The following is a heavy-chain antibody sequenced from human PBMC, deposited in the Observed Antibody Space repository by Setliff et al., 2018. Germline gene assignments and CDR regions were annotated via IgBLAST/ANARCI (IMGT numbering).Heavy chain of an antibody. Sequence: PSETLSLTCAVYGGSFSTYYWIWIRQPPGKGLEWIGEISQSGSLNYNPSLKSRLTTLVDTSKRQLSLELRSVTAADTAVYYCAITVMNQAGLEESWGQGTLVTVSS. CDR2: ISQSGSL. CDR3: AITVMNQAGLEES. CDR1: GGSFSTYY. J-gene: IGHJ5*02. V-gene: IGHV4-34*01. D-gene: IGHD3-10*01.